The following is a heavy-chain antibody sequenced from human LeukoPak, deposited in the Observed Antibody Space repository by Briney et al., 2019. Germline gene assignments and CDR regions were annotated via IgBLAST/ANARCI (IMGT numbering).Heavy chain of an antibody. V-gene: IGHV1-69*13. J-gene: IGHJ4*02. CDR2: IIPIFGTA. D-gene: IGHD5-18*01. CDR3: ASIHSGYSYGMYYFDY. CDR1: GGTFISYA. Sequence: SVKVSCKASGGTFISYAISWVRQAPGQGLEWMGGIIPIFGTANYAQKFQGRVTITADESTSTAYMELSSLRPEDTAVYYCASIHSGYSYGMYYFDYWGQGTLVTVSS.